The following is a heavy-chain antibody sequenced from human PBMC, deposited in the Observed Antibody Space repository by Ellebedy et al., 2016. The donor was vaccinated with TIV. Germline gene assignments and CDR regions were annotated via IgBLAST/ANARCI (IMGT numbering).Heavy chain of an antibody. CDR2: IYHSGST. V-gene: IGHV4-38-2*02. J-gene: IGHJ4*02. CDR3: ARDGAYGSEYGDY. Sequence: GSLRLSXTVSGYSISSGYYWGWLRQPPGKGLEWIGSIYHSGSTYYNPSLKSRVTISVDTSKNQFSLKLSSVTAADTAVYYCARDGAYGSEYGDYWGQGTLVTVSS. CDR1: GYSISSGYY. D-gene: IGHD3-10*01.